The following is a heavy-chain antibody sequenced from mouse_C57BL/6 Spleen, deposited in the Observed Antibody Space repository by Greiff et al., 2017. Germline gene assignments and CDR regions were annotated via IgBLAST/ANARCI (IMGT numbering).Heavy chain of an antibody. CDR3: ARHDPRPYYFDY. J-gene: IGHJ2*01. CDR2: FYPGSGSI. Sequence: VHLVESGAELVKPGASVKLSCKASGYTFTEYTIHWVKQRSGQGLEWIGWFYPGSGSIKYNEKFKDKATLTADKSSSTVYMELSRLTSEDSAVYFCARHDPRPYYFDYWGQGTTLTVSS. CDR1: GYTFTEYT. V-gene: IGHV1-62-2*01.